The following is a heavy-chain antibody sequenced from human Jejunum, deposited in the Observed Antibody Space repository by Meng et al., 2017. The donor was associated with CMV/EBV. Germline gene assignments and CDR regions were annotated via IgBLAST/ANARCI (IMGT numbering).Heavy chain of an antibody. CDR1: GGSISSRSYY. V-gene: IGHV4-39*07. Sequence: LQLQGSGPGLVKPSEPLSLTCTVSGGSISSRSYYWGWIRQPPGKGLEWIGSIYYSGSTYYNPSLKSRVTISVDTSKNQFFLKLSSVTAADTAVYHCLRGSGGSVWGQGTLVTVSS. CDR3: LRGSGGSV. CDR2: IYYSGST. D-gene: IGHD3-10*01. J-gene: IGHJ1*01.